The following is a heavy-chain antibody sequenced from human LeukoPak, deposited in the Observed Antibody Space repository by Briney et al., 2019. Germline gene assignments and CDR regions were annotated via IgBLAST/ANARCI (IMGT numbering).Heavy chain of an antibody. J-gene: IGHJ4*02. Sequence: ASVKVSFKASGYTFTGYYMHWVRQATGQGLEWMGWINPYSGGTNYAQKFQGRVTMTRDTSISTAYMELSRLRSDDTAVYYCAREPPQDSSGEFDYWGQGTLVTVSS. V-gene: IGHV1-2*02. CDR1: GYTFTGYY. D-gene: IGHD6-19*01. CDR3: AREPPQDSSGEFDY. CDR2: INPYSGGT.